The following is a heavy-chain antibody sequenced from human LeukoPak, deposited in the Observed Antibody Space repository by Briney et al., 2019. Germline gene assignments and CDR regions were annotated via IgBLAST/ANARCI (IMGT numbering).Heavy chain of an antibody. CDR2: IYYSGST. D-gene: IGHD3-10*01. CDR3: ARGTYYYGSGSPIYYYYMDV. V-gene: IGHV4-39*01. J-gene: IGHJ6*03. Sequence: PSETLSLTCTVSGGSISSSSYYWGWIRQPPGKGLEWIGSIYYSGSTYYNPSLKSRVTISVDTSKNQFSLKLSSVTAADTAVYYCARGTYYYGSGSPIYYYYMDVWGKGTMVTVSS. CDR1: GGSISSSSYY.